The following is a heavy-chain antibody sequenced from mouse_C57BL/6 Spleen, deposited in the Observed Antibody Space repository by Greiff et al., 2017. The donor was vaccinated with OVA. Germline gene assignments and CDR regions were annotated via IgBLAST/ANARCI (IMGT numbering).Heavy chain of an antibody. J-gene: IGHJ1*03. CDR1: GYTFTSYW. CDR2: IDPSDSYT. CDR3: ARSMDYGSSYVGGYFDV. V-gene: IGHV1-69*01. D-gene: IGHD1-1*01. Sequence: VQLQQSGAELVMPGASVKLSCKASGYTFTSYWMHWVKQRPGQGLEWIGEIDPSDSYTNYNQKFKGKSTLTVDKSSSTAYMQLSSLTSEDSAVYYCARSMDYGSSYVGGYFDVWGTGTTVTVSS.